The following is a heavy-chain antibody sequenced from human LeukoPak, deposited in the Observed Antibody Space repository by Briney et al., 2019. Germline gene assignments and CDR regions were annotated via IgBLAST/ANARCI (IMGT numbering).Heavy chain of an antibody. D-gene: IGHD3-9*01. CDR3: ARDDGRAFDWLVVGGFDY. Sequence: GGSLRLSCAASGFTFSNYSMNWVRQAPGKGLEWVSSISSSSSYIYYADSVKGRFTISRDNAKNSLYLQMNSLRAEDTAVYYCARDDGRAFDWLVVGGFDYWGQGTLVTVSS. CDR2: ISSSSSYI. J-gene: IGHJ4*02. CDR1: GFTFSNYS. V-gene: IGHV3-21*01.